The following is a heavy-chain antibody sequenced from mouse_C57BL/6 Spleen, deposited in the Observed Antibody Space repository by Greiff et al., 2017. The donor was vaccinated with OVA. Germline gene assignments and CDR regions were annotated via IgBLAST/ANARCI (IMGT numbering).Heavy chain of an antibody. CDR2: IDPSDSET. CDR3: ARSETAQAHFDY. D-gene: IGHD3-2*02. Sequence: QVQLKQPGAELVRPGSSVKLSCKASGYTFTSYWMHWVKQRPIQGLEWIGNIDPSDSETHYNQKFKDKATLTVDKSSSTAYMQLSSLTSEDSAVYYCARSETAQAHFDYWGQGTTLTVSS. J-gene: IGHJ2*01. V-gene: IGHV1-52*01. CDR1: GYTFTSYW.